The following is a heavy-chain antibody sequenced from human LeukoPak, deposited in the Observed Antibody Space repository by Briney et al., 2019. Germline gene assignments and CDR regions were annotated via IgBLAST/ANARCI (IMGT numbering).Heavy chain of an antibody. Sequence: TSETLSLTCTVSGGSVINISHYWGWIRQPPGKGLEWIGSIYYSGSTYYNPSLKSRVSISVDTSKNQFSLKLSSLTAADTAVCYCARHTSSYYFYMDVSGKGTTVTVSS. D-gene: IGHD6-6*01. CDR2: IYYSGST. CDR3: ARHTSSYYFYMDV. V-gene: IGHV4-39*07. J-gene: IGHJ6*03. CDR1: GGSVINISHY.